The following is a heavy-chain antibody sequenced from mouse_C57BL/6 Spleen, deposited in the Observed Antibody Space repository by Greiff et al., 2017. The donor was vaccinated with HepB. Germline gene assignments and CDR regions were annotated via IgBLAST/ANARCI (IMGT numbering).Heavy chain of an antibody. CDR2: INSDGGST. V-gene: IGHV5-2*01. CDR3: ARQLRLRHWYFDV. Sequence: EVQVVESGGGLVQPGESLKLSCESNEYEFPSHDMSWVRKTPEKRLELVAAINSDGGSTYYPDTMERRFIISRDNTKKTLYLQMSSLRSEDTALYHCARQLRLRHWYFDVWGTGTTVTVSS. J-gene: IGHJ1*03. D-gene: IGHD3-2*02. CDR1: EYEFPSHD.